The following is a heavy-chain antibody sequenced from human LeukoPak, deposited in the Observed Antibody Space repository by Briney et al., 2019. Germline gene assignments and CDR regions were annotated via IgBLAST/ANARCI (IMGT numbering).Heavy chain of an antibody. CDR1: GFTFSTYW. Sequence: GGSLRLSCAASGFTFSTYWRHWVRQAPGKGLVWVSRIKSDGSTNYADSVKGRFTISRDNAKNTVSLQMNSLRPEDTGVYYCARAPSEIGGYYPEYFRHWGQGTLVTVSS. CDR2: IKSDGST. D-gene: IGHD3-22*01. V-gene: IGHV3-74*01. J-gene: IGHJ1*01. CDR3: ARAPSEIGGYYPEYFRH.